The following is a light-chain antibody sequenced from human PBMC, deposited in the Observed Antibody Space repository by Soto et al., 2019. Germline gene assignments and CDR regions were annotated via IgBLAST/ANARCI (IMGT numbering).Light chain of an antibody. J-gene: IGLJ3*02. Sequence: QSALTQPASVSGSPGQSITISCTGTSSDVGGYNYVSWYQQHPGKAPKLMIYGVDNRPSGVSNRFSGSKSGNTASLTISGLQAEDEADYYCTSYTSTTTWVFGGGTQLTVL. CDR2: GVD. CDR3: TSYTSTTTWV. CDR1: SSDVGGYNY. V-gene: IGLV2-14*01.